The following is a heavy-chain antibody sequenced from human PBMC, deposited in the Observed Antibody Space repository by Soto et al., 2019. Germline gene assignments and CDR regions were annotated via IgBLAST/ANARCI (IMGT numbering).Heavy chain of an antibody. Sequence: GESLKISCKGSGYSFTSYWIGWVRQMPGKGLEWMGIIYPGDSDTRYSPSFQGQVTISADKSISTAYLQWSSLKASDTAMYYCARPWGYCSGGSCYWSYWGQGTLVTVSS. J-gene: IGHJ4*02. CDR2: IYPGDSDT. V-gene: IGHV5-51*01. CDR1: GYSFTSYW. D-gene: IGHD2-15*01. CDR3: ARPWGYCSGGSCYWSY.